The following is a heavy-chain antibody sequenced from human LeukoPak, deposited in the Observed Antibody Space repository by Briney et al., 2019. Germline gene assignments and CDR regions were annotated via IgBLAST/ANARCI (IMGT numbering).Heavy chain of an antibody. CDR3: ARSIQYDY. D-gene: IGHD4-11*01. CDR1: GYTFTSYD. Sequence: ASVKVSCKASGYTFTSYDINWVRQAPGQGLEWMGWISVYNGYTNYAQKLQGRVTMTTDTSTSTAYMELRSLRSDDTAVYYCARSIQYDYWGQGTLVTVSS. V-gene: IGHV1-18*01. CDR2: ISVYNGYT. J-gene: IGHJ4*02.